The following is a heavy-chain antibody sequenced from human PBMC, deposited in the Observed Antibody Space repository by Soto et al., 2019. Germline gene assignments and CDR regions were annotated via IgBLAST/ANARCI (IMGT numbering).Heavy chain of an antibody. V-gene: IGHV4-39*01. CDR1: GGSISSSSYY. CDR2: IYYIGST. CDR3: ARVPAAGTYYFDY. J-gene: IGHJ4*02. Sequence: SXTLSLACTVSGGSISSSSYYWCWIRQPPGKVLEWVGSIYYIGSTSYNPSLKSRVTVSVDTSKNQFSLKLSSVTSADTAVYYCARVPAAGTYYFDYWGQGTLVTVSS. D-gene: IGHD6-13*01.